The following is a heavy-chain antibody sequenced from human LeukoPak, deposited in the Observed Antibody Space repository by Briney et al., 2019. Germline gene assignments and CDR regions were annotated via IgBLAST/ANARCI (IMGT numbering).Heavy chain of an antibody. CDR1: GGSFSGYC. J-gene: IGHJ4*02. D-gene: IGHD5-18*01. V-gene: IGHV4-34*01. CDR2: INHSGST. CDR3: ARGSDTAMALAYFDY. Sequence: SETLSLTCAVYGGSFSGYCWSWIRQPPGKGLEWIGEINHSGSTNDNPSLKSRVTISVDTSKNQFSLKLSSVTAADTAVYCCARGSDTAMALAYFDYWGQGTVVTVSS.